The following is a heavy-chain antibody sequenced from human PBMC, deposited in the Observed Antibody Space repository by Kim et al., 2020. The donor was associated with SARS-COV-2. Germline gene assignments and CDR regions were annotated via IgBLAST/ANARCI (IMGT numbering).Heavy chain of an antibody. Sequence: SETLSLTCTVSGGSISSSSYYWGWIRQPPGKGLEWIGSIYYSGSTYYNPSLKSRVTISVDTSKNQFSLKLSSVTAADTAVYYCARRTPFKGYYYGMDVWGQGTTVTVSS. D-gene: IGHD2-2*01. CDR1: GGSISSSSYY. V-gene: IGHV4-39*01. J-gene: IGHJ6*02. CDR3: ARRTPFKGYYYGMDV. CDR2: IYYSGST.